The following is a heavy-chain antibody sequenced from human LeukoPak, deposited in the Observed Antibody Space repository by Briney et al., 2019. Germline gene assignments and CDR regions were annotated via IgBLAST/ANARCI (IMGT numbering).Heavy chain of an antibody. D-gene: IGHD6-13*01. Sequence: SETLSLTCTVSGGSISSYYWSWIRQPPGKGLEWIGYIYYSGSTNHNPSLKSRVTISVDTSKNQFSLKLSSVTAADTAVYYCARHREAAAGGYFDYWGQGTLVTVSS. CDR2: IYYSGST. V-gene: IGHV4-59*01. J-gene: IGHJ4*02. CDR1: GGSISSYY. CDR3: ARHREAAAGGYFDY.